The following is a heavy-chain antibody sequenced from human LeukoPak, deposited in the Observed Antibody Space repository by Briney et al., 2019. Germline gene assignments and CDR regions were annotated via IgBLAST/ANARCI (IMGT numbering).Heavy chain of an antibody. J-gene: IGHJ5*02. CDR2: IYYSGST. D-gene: IGHD2-15*01. CDR3: ARWSGVVVVAATPWGFDP. CDR1: GGSISSYY. V-gene: IGHV4-59*01. Sequence: SETLSLTCTVSGGSISSYYWSWIRQPPGKGLEGIGYIYYSGSTNYNPSLKSRVTISVDTSKNQFSLKLSSVTAADTAVYYCARWSGVVVVAATPWGFDPWGQGTLVTVSS.